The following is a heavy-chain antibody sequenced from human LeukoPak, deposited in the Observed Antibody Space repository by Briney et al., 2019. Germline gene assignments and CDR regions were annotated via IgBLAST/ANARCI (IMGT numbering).Heavy chain of an antibody. CDR3: ARKRVTTNYYYGMDV. CDR1: EFTFSSYA. Sequence: GGSLRLSCAASEFTFSSYAMSWVRRAPGKGLEWVSSISSSGTYMYYADSVKGRFTISRDNAKNSLYLQMNSLRAEDTAVYYCARKRVTTNYYYGMDVWGQGTTVTVSS. V-gene: IGHV3-21*01. D-gene: IGHD4-17*01. J-gene: IGHJ6*02. CDR2: ISSSGTYM.